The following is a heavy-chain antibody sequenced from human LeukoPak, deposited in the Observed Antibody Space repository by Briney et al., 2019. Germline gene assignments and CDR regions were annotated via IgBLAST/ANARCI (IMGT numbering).Heavy chain of an antibody. CDR3: VRVDKKFEDSGYRSFDW. V-gene: IGHV3-7*01. D-gene: IGHD5-12*01. Sequence: PGGSLRLSCAASGFTFSIHWMSWVRQAPGKGLEWVANIKEDSSDKLYVDSVKGRFTISRDNVENSLYLQMNSLRAEDTAVYYCVRVDKKFEDSGYRSFDWWGQGTLVSVSS. J-gene: IGHJ4*02. CDR2: IKEDSSDK. CDR1: GFTFSIHW.